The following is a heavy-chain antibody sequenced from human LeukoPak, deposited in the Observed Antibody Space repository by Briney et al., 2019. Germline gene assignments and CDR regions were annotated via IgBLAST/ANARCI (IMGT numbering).Heavy chain of an antibody. CDR3: ARGGKVVPAAVANWFDP. V-gene: IGHV4-34*01. D-gene: IGHD2-2*01. Sequence: SETLSLTCAVYGGSFSGYSWSWIRQPPGKGLEWIGEINHSKNTNYNPSLKSRVTISVDTSKNQFSLKLTSVTAADTAVYYCARGGKVVPAAVANWFDPWGQGTLVTVSS. J-gene: IGHJ5*02. CDR1: GGSFSGYS. CDR2: INHSKNT.